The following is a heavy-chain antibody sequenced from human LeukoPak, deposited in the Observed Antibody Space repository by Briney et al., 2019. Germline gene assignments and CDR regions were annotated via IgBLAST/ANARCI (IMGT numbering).Heavy chain of an antibody. J-gene: IGHJ4*02. CDR2: IYYSGST. Sequence: PSETLSLACTVSGGSISSYSWTWIRQPPGKGLEWIGYIYYSGSTNYNPSLKSRVTISVDTSNSQFSLKLSSVTAADTAVYYCARVRYGSGSYYFDYWGQGTLVTVSS. V-gene: IGHV4-59*01. CDR3: ARVRYGSGSYYFDY. CDR1: GGSISSYS. D-gene: IGHD3-10*01.